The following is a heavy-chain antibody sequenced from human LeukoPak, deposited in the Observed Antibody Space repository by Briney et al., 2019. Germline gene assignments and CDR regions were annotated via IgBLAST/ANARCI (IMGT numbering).Heavy chain of an antibody. CDR1: GYTFTGYY. CDR3: ARGALMISSYYYMDV. Sequence: ASVKVSCKASGYTFTGYYMQWVRQAPGQGLEWMGWINPNSGGTNYAQKFQGRVTMTRDTSISTAYMELSRLRSDDTAVYYCARGALMISSYYYMDVWGKGTTVTVSS. D-gene: IGHD3-16*01. J-gene: IGHJ6*03. V-gene: IGHV1-2*02. CDR2: INPNSGGT.